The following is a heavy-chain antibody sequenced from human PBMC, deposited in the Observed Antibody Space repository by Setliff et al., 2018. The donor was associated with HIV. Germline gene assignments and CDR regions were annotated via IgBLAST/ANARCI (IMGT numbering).Heavy chain of an antibody. V-gene: IGHV4-39*02. CDR1: GGSISSTTYW. CDR3: VRDDYGYNGKGFDY. J-gene: IGHJ4*02. Sequence: ASETLSLTCTVSGGSISSTTYWWGWIRQPPGKGLEWIGTIYYNGNTFYDPSLKSRVTISIDMSKNQLSLKLTSVAAADTAMYYCVRDDYGYNGKGFDYWGPGTLVTVSS. D-gene: IGHD4-17*01. CDR2: IYYNGNT.